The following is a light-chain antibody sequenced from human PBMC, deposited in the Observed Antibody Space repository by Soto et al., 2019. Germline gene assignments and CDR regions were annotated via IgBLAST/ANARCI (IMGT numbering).Light chain of an antibody. V-gene: IGKV1-39*01. Sequence: DIQMTQSPSSLSASVGDRVTITCRASQSISNYLDWYQLKPGKAPKLLIYAASSLQSGVPSRFTGSGSGTDFTLTISNLHAEDFATYYCHQNYNVPPWTFGQGTKVEIK. CDR1: QSISNY. CDR3: HQNYNVPPWT. J-gene: IGKJ1*01. CDR2: AAS.